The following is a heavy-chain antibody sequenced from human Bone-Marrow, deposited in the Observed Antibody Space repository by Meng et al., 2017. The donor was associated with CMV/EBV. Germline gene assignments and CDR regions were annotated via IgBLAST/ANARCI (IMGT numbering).Heavy chain of an antibody. CDR2: IYHSGTT. J-gene: IGHJ4*02. V-gene: IGHV4-4*02. Sequence: AVSGGSVSSNSWWRWVRQSPEKGLEWIGEIYHSGTTNYDPSLKSRVTISVDKSQNQLSLRLSSVTAADTAVYYCARDLGTAGRPADSWGQGTLVTVPS. D-gene: IGHD6-6*01. CDR1: GGSVSSNSW. CDR3: ARDLGTAGRPADS.